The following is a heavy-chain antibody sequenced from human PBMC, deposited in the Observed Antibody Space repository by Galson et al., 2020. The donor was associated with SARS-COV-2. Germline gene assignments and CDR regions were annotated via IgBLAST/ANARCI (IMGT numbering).Heavy chain of an antibody. J-gene: IGHJ6*02. Sequence: GGSLRLSCAASGFTFSLYGLTWVRQAPGKGLEWVSSISTSSHYIYYADSVEGRFTISRDNDKNSLYLQMNSLRAEDTAVYYCARDASWAMFGMDVWGQGTTVTVSS. CDR3: ARDASWAMFGMDV. D-gene: IGHD1-26*01. CDR2: ISTSSHYI. V-gene: IGHV3-21*01. CDR1: GFTFSLYG.